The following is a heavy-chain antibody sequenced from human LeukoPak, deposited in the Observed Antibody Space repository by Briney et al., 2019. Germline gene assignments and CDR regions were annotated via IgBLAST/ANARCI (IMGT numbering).Heavy chain of an antibody. V-gene: IGHV1-69*13. CDR2: IIPIFDTA. CDR1: GGTFSSYS. CDR3: ARISLGAIWGYYYGMDV. D-gene: IGHD1-26*01. J-gene: IGHJ6*02. Sequence: SVTVSCKASGGTFSSYSISWVRQAPGQGLEWMGGIIPIFDTADYAQKFQGRVTITADESTSTAYMELSSLRSEDTAVFYCARISLGAIWGYYYGMDVWGQGTTVTVSS.